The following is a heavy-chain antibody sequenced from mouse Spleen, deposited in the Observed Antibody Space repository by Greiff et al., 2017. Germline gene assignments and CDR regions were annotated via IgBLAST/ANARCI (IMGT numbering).Heavy chain of an antibody. CDR3: ARLITTVVAKRDY. Sequence: EVKLMESGGGLVKPGGSLKLSCAASGFTFSSYAMSWVRQTPEKRLEWVATISSGGSYTYYPDSVKGRFTISRDNAKNTLYLQMSSLRSEDTAMYYCARLITTVVAKRDYWGQGTTLTVSS. D-gene: IGHD1-1*01. V-gene: IGHV5-9-1*01. CDR1: GFTFSSYA. J-gene: IGHJ2*01. CDR2: ISSGGSYT.